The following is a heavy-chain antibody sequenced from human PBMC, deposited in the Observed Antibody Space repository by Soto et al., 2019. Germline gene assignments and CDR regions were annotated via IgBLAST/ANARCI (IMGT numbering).Heavy chain of an antibody. CDR3: AREVYYDFWSGFNTHPYYFDD. CDR1: GFTFSKYT. Sequence: QVQLVESGGGVVQPGRSLRLSCAASGFTFSKYTMHWVRQAPGKGLEWVAAISDDGSNKYYADSVKGRFTISRDISKNTLYLHMNSLSNEDTAVHYCAREVYYDFWSGFNTHPYYFDDWGQGTLVTVSS. V-gene: IGHV3-30-3*01. CDR2: ISDDGSNK. D-gene: IGHD3-3*01. J-gene: IGHJ4*02.